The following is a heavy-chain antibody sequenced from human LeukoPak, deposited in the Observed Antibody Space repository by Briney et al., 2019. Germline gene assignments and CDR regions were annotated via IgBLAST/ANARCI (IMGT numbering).Heavy chain of an antibody. Sequence: GGSPRLSCAASGFTFSTFWMSWVRQAPGKGLEWVANIKKGGSEKYYMDSVKGRFTISRDNAENSLYLQMNSLRAEDTAVYYCAREGVHCSGRSCLKAYWGQGTQVTVSS. CDR2: IKKGGSEK. J-gene: IGHJ4*02. V-gene: IGHV3-7*03. CDR3: AREGVHCSGRSCLKAY. CDR1: GFTFSTFW. D-gene: IGHD2-15*01.